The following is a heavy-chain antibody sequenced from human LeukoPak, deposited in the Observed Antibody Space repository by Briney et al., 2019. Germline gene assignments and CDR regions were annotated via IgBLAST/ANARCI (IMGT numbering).Heavy chain of an antibody. CDR3: ARLGDTAMAVYDAFDI. CDR1: GGSISSYY. Sequence: KPSETLSLTCTVSGGSISSYYWSWIRQPPGKGLEWIGYIYYSGSTNYNPSLKSRVTISVDTSKNQFSLKLSSVTAADTAVYYCARLGDTAMAVYDAFDIWGQGTMVTVSS. CDR2: IYYSGST. V-gene: IGHV4-59*01. J-gene: IGHJ3*02. D-gene: IGHD5-18*01.